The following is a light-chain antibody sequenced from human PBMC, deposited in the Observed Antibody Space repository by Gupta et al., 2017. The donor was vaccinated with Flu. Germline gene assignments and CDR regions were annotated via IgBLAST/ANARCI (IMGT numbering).Light chain of an antibody. V-gene: IGLV2-18*02. CDR1: SSDVGRYNR. CDR3: TSYTSSSTYV. J-gene: IGLJ1*01. Sequence: QSALTQPPSVSGSPGQSVTISCTGTSSDVGRYNRVSWYQQPPGTVPKLMIYEVTNRPSGVPDRFSGSKSGNTASLTISGLQAEDEADYYCTSYTSSSTYVFGTGTKVTVL. CDR2: EVT.